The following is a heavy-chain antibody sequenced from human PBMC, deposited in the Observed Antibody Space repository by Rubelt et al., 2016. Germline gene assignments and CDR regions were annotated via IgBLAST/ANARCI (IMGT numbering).Heavy chain of an antibody. D-gene: IGHD1-26*01. CDR3: ARDGGGYLRYFDY. Sequence: EVQLVESGGGLVHPGGSLRLSCVVSGFTVSGNYMSWVRQAPGKGLEWVSVIYNGGGTYYAVSVKGRFTISRDKSKNTLDLQMNSLRADDTAVYYCARDGGGYLRYFDYWGLGTLVTVSS. V-gene: IGHV3-66*01. CDR2: IYNGGGT. J-gene: IGHJ4*02. CDR1: GFTVSGNY.